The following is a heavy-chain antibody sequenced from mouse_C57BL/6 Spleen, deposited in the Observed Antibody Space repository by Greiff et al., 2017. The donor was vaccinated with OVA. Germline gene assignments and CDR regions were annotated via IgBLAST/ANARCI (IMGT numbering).Heavy chain of an antibody. V-gene: IGHV5-17*01. CDR3: AMGYYGPVFDY. J-gene: IGHJ2*01. CDR1: GFTFSDYG. CDR2: ISSGSSTI. Sequence: EVHLVESGGGLVKPGGSLKLSCAASGFTFSDYGMHWVRQAPEKGLEWVAYISSGSSTIYYADTVKGRFTISRDNAKNTLFLQMTSLRSEDTAMYYCAMGYYGPVFDYWGQGTTLTVSS. D-gene: IGHD1-1*01.